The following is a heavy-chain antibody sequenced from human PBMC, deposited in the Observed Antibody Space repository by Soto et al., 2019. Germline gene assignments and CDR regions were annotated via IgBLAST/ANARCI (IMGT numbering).Heavy chain of an antibody. CDR1: GGSISSGGYY. Sequence: KPSETLSLTCTVSGGSISSGGYYWSWIRQHPGKGLEWIGYIYYSGSTYYNPSLKSRVTISVDTSKNQFSLRLRSVTAADTAVYYCARVLGYSGSTRVIDYCGEGTLVTVSS. CDR3: ARVLGYSGSTRVIDY. CDR2: IYYSGST. J-gene: IGHJ4*02. V-gene: IGHV4-31*03. D-gene: IGHD5-12*01.